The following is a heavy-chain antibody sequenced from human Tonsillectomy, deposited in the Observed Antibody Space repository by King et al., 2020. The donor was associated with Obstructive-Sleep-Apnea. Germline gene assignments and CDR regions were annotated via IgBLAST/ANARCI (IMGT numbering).Heavy chain of an antibody. D-gene: IGHD2-2*01. V-gene: IGHV3-23*04. CDR1: GFTFSSSA. J-gene: IGHJ1*01. CDR3: AKADGPCGSSSCSMTFHH. CDR2: ISGSGVGT. Sequence: VQLVESGGGLVQPGGSLRLSCATSGFTFSSSAMSWVRQAPGKGLEWVSAISGSGVGTHYADSVKGRFTISRDNSKNTLYLQMDSLRVEDTAVYYCAKADGPCGSSSCSMTFHHWGQGALVTVSP.